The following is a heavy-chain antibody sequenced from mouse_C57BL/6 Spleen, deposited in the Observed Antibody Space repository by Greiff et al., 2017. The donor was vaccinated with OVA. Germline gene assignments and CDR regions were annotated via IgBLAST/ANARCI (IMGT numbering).Heavy chain of an antibody. CDR1: GYAFSSSW. J-gene: IGHJ2*01. D-gene: IGHD2-13*01. V-gene: IGHV1-82*01. CDR2: IYPGDGDT. CDR3: ARGDCNDY. Sequence: QVQLQQSGPELVKPGASVKISCKASGYAFSSSWMNWVKQRPGKGLEWIGRIYPGDGDTNYNWKFKGKATLTADKSSTTAYMQLSSLTSEDSAVCICARGDCNDYWGQGTTLTVSS.